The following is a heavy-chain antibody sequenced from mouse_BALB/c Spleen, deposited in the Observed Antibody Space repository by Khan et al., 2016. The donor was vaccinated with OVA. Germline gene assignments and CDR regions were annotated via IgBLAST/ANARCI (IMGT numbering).Heavy chain of an antibody. V-gene: IGHV1S135*01. CDR2: IDPFNGST. D-gene: IGHD2-13*01. CDR3: TRLGTTGWFAY. CDR1: GYSFTDYY. Sequence: VQLQQSGPELMKPGASVKISCKASGYSFTDYYIHWVKQSHGQSLEWIGYIDPFNGSTNFNQKFKGMATLTVDKSSSTAYMHLNSLTSEDSAVYYCTRLGTTGWFAYWGQGTLVTVSA. J-gene: IGHJ3*01.